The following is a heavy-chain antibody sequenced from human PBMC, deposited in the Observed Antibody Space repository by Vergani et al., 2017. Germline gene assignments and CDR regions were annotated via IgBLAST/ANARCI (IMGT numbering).Heavy chain of an antibody. CDR3: ARAEPPPYHYYYMDV. J-gene: IGHJ6*03. V-gene: IGHV3-30*04. CDR1: RFTFSSCT. CDR2: ISYDGSKK. Sequence: QVQLVESGGGVVQPGTSLRLSCAASRFTFSSCTMHWVRQAPGKGLEWVAVISYDGSKKYYADSVKGRFTISRDNSKTTLYLQMNSLRPEDTAVYYCARAEPPPYHYYYMDVWGKGTTVTVSS. D-gene: IGHD1-14*01.